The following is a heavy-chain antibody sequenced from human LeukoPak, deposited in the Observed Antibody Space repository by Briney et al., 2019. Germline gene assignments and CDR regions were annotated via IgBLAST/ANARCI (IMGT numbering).Heavy chain of an antibody. V-gene: IGHV4-30-4*08. D-gene: IGHD1-26*01. J-gene: IGHJ4*02. CDR2: IYYSGST. Sequence: SETLSLTCTVSGGSISSGGYYWSWIRQPPGKGLEWIGYIYYSGSTYYNPSLKSRVTISVDTSKNQFSLKLSSVTAADTAVYYCARSDVGATAFDYWGQGTLVTVSS. CDR1: GGSISSGGYY. CDR3: ARSDVGATAFDY.